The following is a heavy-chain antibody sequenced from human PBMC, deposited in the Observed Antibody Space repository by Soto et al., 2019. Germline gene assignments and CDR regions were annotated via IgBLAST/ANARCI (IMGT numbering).Heavy chain of an antibody. CDR1: GFTLSDYY. CDR3: GRDPGTAD. V-gene: IGHV3-7*01. CDR2: IKGDGSNT. J-gene: IGHJ4*02. Sequence: PGGSRRLACASSGFTLSDYYISWVRHAPGKGLEWVGNIKGDGSNTHYVVSVRGRFTISRDNAENLIYLQMNNLRVEDTAMYYCGRDPGTADWGQGTQVTVSS.